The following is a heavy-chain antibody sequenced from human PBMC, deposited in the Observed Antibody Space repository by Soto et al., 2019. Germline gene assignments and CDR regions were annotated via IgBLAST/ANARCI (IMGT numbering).Heavy chain of an antibody. CDR1: GFTFSSYA. CDR3: ARDXYPARVVVTAILGY. D-gene: IGHD2-21*02. V-gene: IGHV3-30-3*01. J-gene: IGHJ4*02. CDR2: ISYDGSNK. Sequence: QVQLVESGGGVVQPGRSLRLSCAASGFTFSSYAMHWVRQAPGKGLEWVAVISYDGSNKYYADSVKGRFTISRDNSKNTLYLXMNSLRAEDTAVYYCARDXYPARVVVTAILGYWGQXTLVX.